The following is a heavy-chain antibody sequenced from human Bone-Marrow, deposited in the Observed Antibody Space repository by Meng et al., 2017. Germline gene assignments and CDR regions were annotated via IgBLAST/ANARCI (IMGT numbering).Heavy chain of an antibody. J-gene: IGHJ4*02. CDR3: NWNDFGDY. V-gene: IGHV3-15*01. CDR1: GFTFSNAW. CDR2: IKSKTDGETP. D-gene: IGHD1-1*01. Sequence: EVQLVGSGGGLVRPGGSLRLSCAASGFTFSNAWMSWVRQAPGRGLEWVARIKSKTDGETPDYVAPVKGRFTISRDDSKNTLYLQMHSLKTEDTAVYYCNWNDFGDYWGQGALVTVSS.